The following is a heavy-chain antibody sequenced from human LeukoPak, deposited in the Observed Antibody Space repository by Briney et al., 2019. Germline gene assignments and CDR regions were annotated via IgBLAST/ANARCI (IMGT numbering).Heavy chain of an antibody. D-gene: IGHD3-16*01. CDR2: FSYSGGT. CDR1: GGSISNLF. CDR3: AREGPLGKYYDY. Sequence: AETLSLTCTVSGGSISNLFWTWIRQPPGKGLEWIGYFSYSGGTTYTPSLKSRVTISIDTSKNQFSLNLNSVTAADTAVYYCAREGPLGKYYDYWGPGTLVTVSS. J-gene: IGHJ4*02. V-gene: IGHV4-59*11.